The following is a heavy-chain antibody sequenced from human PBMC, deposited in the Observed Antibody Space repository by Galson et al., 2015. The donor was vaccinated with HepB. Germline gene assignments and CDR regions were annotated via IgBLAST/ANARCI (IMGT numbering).Heavy chain of an antibody. D-gene: IGHD5-18*01. CDR1: GFSFSSYR. CDR2: INQGGSDK. V-gene: IGHV3-7*03. CDR3: AREAHSTFLF. J-gene: IGHJ4*02. Sequence: SLRLSCAASGFSFSSYRMDWVRQAPGKGLEWVSSINQGGSDKYYADSVKGRFTISKDNAKNSLYLQMNSLRAEDTAVYYWAREAHSTFLFWGQGTLVTVSS.